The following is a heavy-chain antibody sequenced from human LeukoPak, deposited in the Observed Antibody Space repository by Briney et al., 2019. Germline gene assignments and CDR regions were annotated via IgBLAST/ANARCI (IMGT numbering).Heavy chain of an antibody. CDR1: GYTFTSYG. D-gene: IGHD3-10*01. CDR2: ISAYNGNT. V-gene: IGHV1-18*01. J-gene: IGHJ5*02. Sequence: GASVKVSCKASGYTFTSYGISWVRQAPGQGLEWMGWISAYNGNTNYAQKLQGRVTMTTDTSTSTAYMELRSLRSDDTAVYYCAKVGRLATYYYGSGSYGWFDPWGQGTLVTVSS. CDR3: AKVGRLATYYYGSGSYGWFDP.